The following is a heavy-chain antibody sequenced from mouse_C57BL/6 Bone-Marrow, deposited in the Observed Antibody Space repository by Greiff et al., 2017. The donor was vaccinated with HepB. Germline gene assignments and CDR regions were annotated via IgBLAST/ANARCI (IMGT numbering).Heavy chain of an antibody. J-gene: IGHJ3*01. CDR1: GFTFSDYY. V-gene: IGHV5-12*01. CDR2: ISNGGGST. CDR3: ARRWFAY. Sequence: EVQLQESGGGLVQPGGSLKLSCAASGFTFSDYYMYWVRQTPEKRLEWVAYISNGGGSTYYPDTVKGRFTISRDNAKNTLYLQMSRLKSEDTAMYYCARRWFAYWGQGTLVTVSA.